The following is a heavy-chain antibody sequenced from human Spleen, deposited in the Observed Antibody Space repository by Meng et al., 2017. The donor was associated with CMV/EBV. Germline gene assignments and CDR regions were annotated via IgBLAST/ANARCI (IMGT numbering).Heavy chain of an antibody. CDR1: FSLGTSGVG. Sequence: FSLGTSGVGVGWIRQPPGKALEWLALIYWNDDKRYSPSLSSRLTITKDTSKNQVVLTMTNMDPVDTGTYYCARSTGREGIFQGYFDYWGQGTLVTVSS. CDR3: ARSTGREGIFQGYFDY. CDR2: IYWNDDK. J-gene: IGHJ4*02. V-gene: IGHV2-5*01. D-gene: IGHD1-1*01.